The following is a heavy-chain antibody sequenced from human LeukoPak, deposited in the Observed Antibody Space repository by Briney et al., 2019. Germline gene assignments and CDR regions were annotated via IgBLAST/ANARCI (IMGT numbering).Heavy chain of an antibody. D-gene: IGHD6-13*01. CDR2: ISWNSGSI. CDR1: GFTFDDYA. J-gene: IGHJ6*02. V-gene: IGHV3-9*01. CDR3: ARDRGAYTSSWYYNGMDV. Sequence: GRSLRLSCAASGFTFDDYAMHWVRQAPGKGLEWVSGISWNSGSIGYADSVKGRFTVSRDNAKKSLYLQMNSLRAEDTAVYYCARDRGAYTSSWYYNGMDVWGQGTTVTVSS.